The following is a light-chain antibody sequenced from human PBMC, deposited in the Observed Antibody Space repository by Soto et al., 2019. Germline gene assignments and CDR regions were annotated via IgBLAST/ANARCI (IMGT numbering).Light chain of an antibody. CDR1: QSVSSSY. V-gene: IGKV3D-15*01. CDR3: QQYSDWPLT. Sequence: SVLTQSPGTLTFSPWERATLSCRASQSVSSSYLAWYQQKPGQSPRLLIFGASTRATGTPARFSGSGSETEFTLTISSLQSEDFAVYYCQQYSDWPLTFGGGTKVDIK. J-gene: IGKJ4*01. CDR2: GAS.